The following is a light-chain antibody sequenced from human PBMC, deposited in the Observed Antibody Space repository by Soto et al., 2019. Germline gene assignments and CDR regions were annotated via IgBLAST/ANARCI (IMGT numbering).Light chain of an antibody. V-gene: IGKV3-20*01. J-gene: IGKJ1*01. CDR3: QQYSTLGT. CDR1: HSVINNY. Sequence: EIVLTQSPATLSLSPGERATLSCRAIHSVINNYLAWYQQQPRPAPRLLIYGASNGAAGTPDRCSGRGGRNDFPLTSSRVAEEDAAVYYCQQYSTLGTFGQGTKVDI. CDR2: GAS.